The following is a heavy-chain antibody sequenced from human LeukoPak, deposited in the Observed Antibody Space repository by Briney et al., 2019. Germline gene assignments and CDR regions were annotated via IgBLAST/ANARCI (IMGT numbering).Heavy chain of an antibody. Sequence: GGSLRLSCAASGFTFSGYGMHWVRQAPGKGLEWVAVVSYDASNQYYADSVKGRFTISRDSSKNTLYLQMNSLRPEDTAVYYCAKSLHSDNSGYHDYWGQGTLVTVSS. D-gene: IGHD3-22*01. J-gene: IGHJ4*02. V-gene: IGHV3-30*18. CDR1: GFTFSGYG. CDR3: AKSLHSDNSGYHDY. CDR2: VSYDASNQ.